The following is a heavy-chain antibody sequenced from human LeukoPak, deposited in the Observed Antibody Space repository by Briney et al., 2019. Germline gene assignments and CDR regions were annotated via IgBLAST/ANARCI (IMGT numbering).Heavy chain of an antibody. CDR1: GFTFDDYA. CDR2: ISWNSGSI. CDR3: AKVRSSVHSSGYSH. Sequence: PGGSLRLSCAASGFTFDDYAMHWVRQAPGKGLEWVSGISWNSGSIGYADSVKGRFTISRDNAKNSLYLQMNSLRAEDTALYYCAKVRSSVHSSGYSHWGQGTLVTVSS. D-gene: IGHD3-22*01. V-gene: IGHV3-9*01. J-gene: IGHJ4*02.